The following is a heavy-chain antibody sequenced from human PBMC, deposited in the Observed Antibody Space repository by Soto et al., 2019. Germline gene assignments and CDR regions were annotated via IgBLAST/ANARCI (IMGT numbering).Heavy chain of an antibody. V-gene: IGHV1-3*01. Sequence: GASVKVSCKASGYTFSSYAMHWVRQAPGQRLEWTGWINAGDGRTLYSQKFQGRIPLSWHTSANTAYMELSSLTSEDTAVYYCARAAWHHPIHFDFWGQGTLVTVSS. D-gene: IGHD2-21*01. CDR2: INAGDGRT. J-gene: IGHJ4*02. CDR1: GYTFSSYA. CDR3: ARAAWHHPIHFDF.